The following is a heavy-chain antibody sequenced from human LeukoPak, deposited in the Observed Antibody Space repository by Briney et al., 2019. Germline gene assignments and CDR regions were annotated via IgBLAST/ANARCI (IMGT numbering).Heavy chain of an antibody. J-gene: IGHJ4*02. CDR3: AREGGYDILTGYADY. CDR1: GYTFTGYY. CDR2: INPNSGGT. D-gene: IGHD3-9*01. V-gene: IGHV1-2*02. Sequence: ASVKVSCKASGYTFTGYYMHWVRQAPGQGLEWMGWINPNSGGTNYAQKFQGRVTTTRDTSISTAYMELSRLRSDDTAVYYCAREGGYDILTGYADYWGQGTLVTVSS.